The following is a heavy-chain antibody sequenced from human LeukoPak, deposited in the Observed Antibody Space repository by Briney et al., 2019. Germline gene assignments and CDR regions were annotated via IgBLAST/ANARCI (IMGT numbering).Heavy chain of an antibody. Sequence: PSETLSLTCTVSGGSISSGGYSWSWIRQHPGKGLEWIGYIYYSGSTNYNPSPKSRVTISVDTSKNQFSLKLSSVIAADTAVYYCASGYYYDSSGYLDYWGQGTLVTVSS. V-gene: IGHV4-61*08. CDR3: ASGYYYDSSGYLDY. D-gene: IGHD3-22*01. CDR2: IYYSGST. J-gene: IGHJ4*02. CDR1: GGSISSGGYS.